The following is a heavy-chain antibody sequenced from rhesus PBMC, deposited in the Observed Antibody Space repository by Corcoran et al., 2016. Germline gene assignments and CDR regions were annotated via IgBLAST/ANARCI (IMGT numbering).Heavy chain of an antibody. Sequence: QVQLQESGPGVVKPSETLSLTCAVSGGSISSNYWSRRRQSPGKGLEWIGDIYGGSGSTSYNPSLKSRVTISTDTSKNQFSLKLSSVTAADTAVYYCARSPDYWGQGVLVTVSS. V-gene: IGHV4-147*01. J-gene: IGHJ4*01. CDR1: GGSISSNY. CDR2: IYGGSGST. CDR3: ARSPDY.